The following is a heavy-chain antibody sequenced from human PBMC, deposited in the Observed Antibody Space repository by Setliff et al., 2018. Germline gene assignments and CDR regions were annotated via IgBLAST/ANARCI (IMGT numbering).Heavy chain of an antibody. CDR1: GFTFSRYS. D-gene: IGHD2-15*01. CDR2: ISASSSTI. J-gene: IGHJ5*02. Sequence: LKISCAASGFTFSRYSMNWVRQGPGKGLEWVSYISASSSTIYYSGSVKGRFTISRDNAKNSLFLQMNGLRADDTAVYYCARDLDGGNGHDLWGRGTLVTVS. CDR3: ARDLDGGNGHDL. V-gene: IGHV3-48*01.